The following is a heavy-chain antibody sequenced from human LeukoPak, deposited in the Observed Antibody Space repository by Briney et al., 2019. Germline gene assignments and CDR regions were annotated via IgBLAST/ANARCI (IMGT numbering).Heavy chain of an antibody. J-gene: IGHJ4*02. CDR3: VRGASRSFDY. Sequence: ASVKVSCKASGYTFTTYDINWVRQATGQGLEWMGWMNPNSGNTGYVQKFHGRVTFTRDTSKSTAYMELSSLRSEDTAVYFCVRGASRSFDYWGQGTLVTVSS. V-gene: IGHV1-8*03. CDR1: GYTFTTYD. CDR2: MNPNSGNT.